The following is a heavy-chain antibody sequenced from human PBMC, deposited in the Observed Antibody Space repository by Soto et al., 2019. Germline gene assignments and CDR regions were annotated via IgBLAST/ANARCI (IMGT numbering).Heavy chain of an antibody. CDR2: IYYSGST. J-gene: IGHJ6*02. Sequence: QVQLQESGPGLVKPSQTLSLTCTVSGGSISRGGYYWSWIRQHPGKGLEGIGYIYYSGSTYYNPSLKSRVTISVDTSKNQFSLELSSVPAADTAVYYCARDRRTVPAARSWYYYGMDVWGQGTTVTVSS. CDR3: ARDRRTVPAARSWYYYGMDV. D-gene: IGHD2-2*01. V-gene: IGHV4-31*03. CDR1: GGSISRGGYY.